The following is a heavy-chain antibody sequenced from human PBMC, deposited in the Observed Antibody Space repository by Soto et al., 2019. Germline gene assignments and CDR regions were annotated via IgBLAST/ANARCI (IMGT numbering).Heavy chain of an antibody. CDR1: GFTFSSYG. J-gene: IGHJ6*02. CDR2: IWYDGSNK. D-gene: IGHD1-26*01. V-gene: IGHV3-33*01. Sequence: QVQLVESGGGVVQPGRSLRLSCAASGFTFSSYGMHWVRQAPGKGLEWVAVIWYDGSNKYYADSVKGRFTISRDNSKNTLYLQMNSLRAEDTAVYYCARDHSGSYSSYYYYYGMNVWGQGTTVTVSS. CDR3: ARDHSGSYSSYYYYYGMNV.